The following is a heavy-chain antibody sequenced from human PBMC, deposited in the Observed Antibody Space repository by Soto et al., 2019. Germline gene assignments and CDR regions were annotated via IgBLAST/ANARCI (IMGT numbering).Heavy chain of an antibody. V-gene: IGHV3-23*01. D-gene: IGHD3-10*02. J-gene: IGHJ4*02. CDR2: IRGSAGST. CDR1: GFTFSINA. CDR3: AYSLRGVMFDFVC. Sequence: EVQLLESGGGLVQPGGSLRLSCAASGFTFSINAMSWVRQAPGKGLEWVSAIRGSAGSTYYAGFVKGRCTISRDNSNNMLYLQMTRLSAGDTALYCCAYSLRGVMFDFVCWGRGTLVTVS.